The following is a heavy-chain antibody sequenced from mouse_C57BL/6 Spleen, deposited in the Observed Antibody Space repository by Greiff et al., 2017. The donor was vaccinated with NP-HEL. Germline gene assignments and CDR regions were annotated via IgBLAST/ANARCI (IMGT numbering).Heavy chain of an antibody. CDR3: AIHFYYDYSWCAY. Sequence: QVQLQQPGAELVKPGASVKLSCKASGYTFTSYWMHWVKQRPGQGLEWIGMIHPNSGSTNYNEKFKSKATLTVDKSSSTAHMQLSILTSEDSAVYYWAIHFYYDYSWCAYWVQGTLVTVSA. J-gene: IGHJ3*01. D-gene: IGHD2-4*01. CDR1: GYTFTSYW. CDR2: IHPNSGST. V-gene: IGHV1-64*01.